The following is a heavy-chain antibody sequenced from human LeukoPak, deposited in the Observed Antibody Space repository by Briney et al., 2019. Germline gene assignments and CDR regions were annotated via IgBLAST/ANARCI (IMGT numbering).Heavy chain of an antibody. CDR2: INPNSGGT. CDR3: TRDHCTSINCYEYNYYGMDV. CDR1: GYTFTAYY. Sequence: GASLKVSCKASGYTFTAYYIHWVRRAPGQGLEWMGWINPNSGGTESAQKFQGRVTMTRDTSISTAYMELGRLRSDDTAVYYCTRDHCTSINCYEYNYYGMDVWGQGTTVTVSS. D-gene: IGHD2-2*01. J-gene: IGHJ6*02. V-gene: IGHV1-2*02.